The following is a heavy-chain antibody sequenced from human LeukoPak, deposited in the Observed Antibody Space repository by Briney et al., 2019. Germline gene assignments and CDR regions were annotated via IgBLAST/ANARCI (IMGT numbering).Heavy chain of an antibody. D-gene: IGHD2/OR15-2a*01. Sequence: GGSLRLSCAASGFTFDDYAMHWVRQAPGKGLEWVSGISWNSGSIGYADSVKGRFTISRDNAKNSLYLQMNSLRAEDTALYYCAKVNTFYNHFDYWGQGTLVTVSS. CDR2: ISWNSGSI. V-gene: IGHV3-9*01. CDR3: AKVNTFYNHFDY. CDR1: GFTFDDYA. J-gene: IGHJ4*02.